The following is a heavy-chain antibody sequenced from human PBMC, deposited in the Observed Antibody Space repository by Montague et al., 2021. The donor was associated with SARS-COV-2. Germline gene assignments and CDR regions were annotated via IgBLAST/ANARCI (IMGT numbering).Heavy chain of an antibody. CDR3: TAFGFERQQQVRDY. CDR2: IGSKAKSYAT. Sequence: SLRLSCAASGFTFSGSAMHWVRQASGKGLEWVGRIGSKAKSYATAYAASVRGRFTISRDDSKNTAYLQMNSLKTEDTAVYYCTAFGFERQQQVRDYWGQGTLVTVSS. J-gene: IGHJ4*02. D-gene: IGHD6-13*01. V-gene: IGHV3-73*01. CDR1: GFTFSGSA.